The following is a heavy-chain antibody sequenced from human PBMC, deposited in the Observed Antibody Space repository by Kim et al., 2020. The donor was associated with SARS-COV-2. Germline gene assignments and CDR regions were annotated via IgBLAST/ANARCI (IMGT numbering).Heavy chain of an antibody. V-gene: IGHV1-18*01. CDR2: ISVYNGNT. CDR3: AGGYSNGWGLGYYYFGMDV. CDR1: GHIFTTYG. J-gene: IGHJ6*02. Sequence: ASVKVSCKASGHIFTTYGISWVRQAPGQGLEWVGWISVYNGNTNYGQNFQGRVTMTTDTSTSIAYMELRSLRFDDTAVYYCAGGYSNGWGLGYYYFGMDVGGQGNTVTVSS. D-gene: IGHD5-12*01.